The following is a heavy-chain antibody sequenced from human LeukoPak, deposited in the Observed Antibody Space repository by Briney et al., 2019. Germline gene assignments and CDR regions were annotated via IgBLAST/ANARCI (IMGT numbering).Heavy chain of an antibody. V-gene: IGHV4-39*01. D-gene: IGHD5-12*01. Sequence: SETLSLTCTVSGGSLTSTSHYWGWIRQPPGKGLEWIGTVYYGGNTNSNPSLKSRVSISVDPSKSQFSLSLTSVTAADTAVYYCFSGYDRASDYFGMDVWGQGTAVIVSS. J-gene: IGHJ6*02. CDR3: FSGYDRASDYFGMDV. CDR2: VYYGGNT. CDR1: GGSLTSTSHY.